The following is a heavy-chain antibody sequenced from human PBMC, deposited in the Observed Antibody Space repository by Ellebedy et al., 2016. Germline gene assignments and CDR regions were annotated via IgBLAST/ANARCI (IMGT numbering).Heavy chain of an antibody. CDR3: AKETSGWRKYFHY. J-gene: IGHJ4*02. V-gene: IGHV3-23*01. CDR1: GFTFGSYA. Sequence: GESLKISXAASGFTFGSYAMNWVRQAPGKGLEWVSAISGSGDGTYYADSVKGRFTISRDNSKSTLFLHLNSLRAEDTAVYYCAKETSGWRKYFHYWGQGTLVTVSS. D-gene: IGHD6-19*01. CDR2: ISGSGDGT.